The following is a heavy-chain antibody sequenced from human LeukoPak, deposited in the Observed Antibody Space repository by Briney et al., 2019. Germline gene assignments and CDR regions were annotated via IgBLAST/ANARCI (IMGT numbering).Heavy chain of an antibody. CDR1: GYTFTGYY. CDR3: ARAAGGQLNEGDAFDI. Sequence: ASVKVSCKASGYTFTGYYMHWVRQAPGQGLEWMGWINPNSGGTNYAQKFQGWVTMTRDTSISTAYMELSRLRSDDTAVYYCARAAGGQLNEGDAFDIWGQGTMVTVSS. CDR2: INPNSGGT. J-gene: IGHJ3*02. D-gene: IGHD6-13*01. V-gene: IGHV1-2*04.